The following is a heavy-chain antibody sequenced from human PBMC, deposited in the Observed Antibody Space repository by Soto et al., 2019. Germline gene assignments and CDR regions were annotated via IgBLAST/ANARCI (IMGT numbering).Heavy chain of an antibody. CDR3: ARQCSNGAYYDYGMDV. D-gene: IGHD2-8*01. Sequence: GESLKISCKGSGYRFSSYWIAWVRQMPAKGLEWMGIIYPGDSDTIYSPSFQGQVTFSADKSTSTAYLQWSSLKASDTAMDYCARQCSNGAYYDYGMDVWGQGTTVTVSS. CDR1: GYRFSSYW. CDR2: IYPGDSDT. J-gene: IGHJ6*02. V-gene: IGHV5-51*01.